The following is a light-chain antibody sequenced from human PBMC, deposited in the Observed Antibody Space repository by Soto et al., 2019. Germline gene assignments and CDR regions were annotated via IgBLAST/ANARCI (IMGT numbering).Light chain of an antibody. CDR1: QDISNH. V-gene: IGKV1-33*01. CDR2: DAS. J-gene: IGKJ5*01. CDR3: QQYDNLLT. Sequence: DIQMTQSPSSLSASVGDRVTITCQASQDISNHLNWYQQKPGKAPKLLIYDASNLETGVPSRFSGSGSGTDFTFTISILQPEDIATYYCQQYDNLLTFGQGTRLEIK.